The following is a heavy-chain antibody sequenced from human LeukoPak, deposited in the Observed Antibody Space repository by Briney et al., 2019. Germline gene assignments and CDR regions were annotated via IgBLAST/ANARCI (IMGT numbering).Heavy chain of an antibody. CDR3: ATLSLNWNYNHYFDF. V-gene: IGHV3-30*02. CDR2: IRSDGSNK. Sequence: GGSLRLSCAASGFAFRTHAMHWIRQAPGRGLQWVAFIRSDGSNKDYTDSVKGRFTISRDNSKNTLSLQMNSLRVEDTGVYYCATLSLNWNYNHYFDFWGQGTLVTIPS. CDR1: GFAFRTHA. J-gene: IGHJ4*02. D-gene: IGHD1-7*01.